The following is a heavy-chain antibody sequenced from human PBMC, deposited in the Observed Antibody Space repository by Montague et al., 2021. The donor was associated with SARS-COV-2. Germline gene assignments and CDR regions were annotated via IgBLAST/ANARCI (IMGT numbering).Heavy chain of an antibody. V-gene: IGHV3-13*04. J-gene: IGHJ6*02. Sequence: SLRLSCAASGFAFSSYDMHWVRQATGKGLEWVSAIGTAGDTYYLGSVKGRFTIPRENAKNSLYLQMNSLSAGDTAVYYCARGDITMVQGFITYYYYYGMDVWGRGTTVTVSS. D-gene: IGHD3-10*01. CDR2: IGTAGDT. CDR1: GFAFSSYD. CDR3: ARGDITMVQGFITYYYYYGMDV.